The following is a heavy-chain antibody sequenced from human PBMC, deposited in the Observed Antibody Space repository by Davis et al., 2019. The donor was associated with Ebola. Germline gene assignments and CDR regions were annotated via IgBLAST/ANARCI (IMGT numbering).Heavy chain of an antibody. CDR3: ARVGDGSGSARGYYGMDV. Sequence: GGSLRLSCADSVITFSSYAMTWVRQAPGKGLEWVSAISGSGGTTYYAGSVKGRFTVSRDNSKKTMYLQMNSLRAEDTAVYYCARVGDGSGSARGYYGMDVWGQGTTVTVSS. J-gene: IGHJ6*02. D-gene: IGHD3-10*01. V-gene: IGHV3-23*01. CDR1: VITFSSYA. CDR2: ISGSGGTT.